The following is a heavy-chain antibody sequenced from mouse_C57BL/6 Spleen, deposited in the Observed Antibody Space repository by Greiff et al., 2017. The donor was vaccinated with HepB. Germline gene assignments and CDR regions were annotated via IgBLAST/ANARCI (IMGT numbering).Heavy chain of an antibody. CDR1: GFTFTDYY. D-gene: IGHD1-1*01. J-gene: IGHJ1*03. CDR2: VYPYNGGT. CDR3: ARSYGSNYGYFGV. Sequence: VQLQQSGPVLVKPGPSVKISCKASGFTFTDYYMHWVKQSHGKSLEWIGLVYPYNGGTSYNLKFKGKATLTVDTSSITAYMELYSLTAEDSAVYYCARSYGSNYGYFGVWGTGTTVTFSS. V-gene: IGHV1-36*01.